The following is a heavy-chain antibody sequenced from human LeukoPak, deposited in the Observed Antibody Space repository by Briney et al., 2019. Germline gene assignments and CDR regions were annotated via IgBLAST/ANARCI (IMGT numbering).Heavy chain of an antibody. V-gene: IGHV3-30-3*01. CDR1: GFTFSSYA. CDR2: ISYDGSNK. Sequence: GGSLRLSCAASGFTFSSYAMHWVRQAPGKGLEWVAVISYDGSNKYYADSVKGRFTISRDNSKNTLYLQMNSLRAEDTAVYYCARVMSGYYVVLDMWGQGTMVTVSS. CDR3: ARVMSGYYVVLDM. J-gene: IGHJ3*02. D-gene: IGHD3-3*01.